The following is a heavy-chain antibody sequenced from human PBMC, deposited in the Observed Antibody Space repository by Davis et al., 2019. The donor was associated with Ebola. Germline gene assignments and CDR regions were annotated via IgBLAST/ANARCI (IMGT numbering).Heavy chain of an antibody. CDR1: GGTFITST. CDR3: TTPGGQDSGYDVFDI. Sequence: ASVKVSCKASGGTFITSTISWVRQAPGQGLEWMGMINPNDGRTIYTQKFQGRVTVTRDTSTTTVYMDLSSLRSEDTALYYCTTPGGQDSGYDVFDIWGQGTMVTVSS. D-gene: IGHD5-12*01. V-gene: IGHV1-46*03. CDR2: INPNDGRT. J-gene: IGHJ3*02.